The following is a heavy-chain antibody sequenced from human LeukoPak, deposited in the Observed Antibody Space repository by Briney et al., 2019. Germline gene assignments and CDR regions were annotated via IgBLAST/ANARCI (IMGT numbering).Heavy chain of an antibody. V-gene: IGHV3-30-3*01. J-gene: IGHJ5*02. D-gene: IGHD6-13*01. CDR2: ISYDGSNK. Sequence: GGSLRLSCAASGFTFSSYAMHWVRQAPGKGLEWVAVISYDGSNKYYADSVKGRFTISRDNSKNTLYLQMNSLRAEDTAVYYCARDGDYSSSWYWFDPWGQGTLVTVSS. CDR3: ARDGDYSSSWYWFDP. CDR1: GFTFSSYA.